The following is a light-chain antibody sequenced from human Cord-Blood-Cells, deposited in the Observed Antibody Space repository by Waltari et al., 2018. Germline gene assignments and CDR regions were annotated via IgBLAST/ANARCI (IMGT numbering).Light chain of an antibody. V-gene: IGKV1-33*01. CDR2: DAS. J-gene: IGKJ3*01. CDR3: QQYDNLPLT. Sequence: DTQMTQSPSSLSASVSDRVTITCQATQDISNYLNWYQQKPGKAPKLLSYDASNLETGVPSRFSGSGSGTDFTFTISSLQPEDIATYYCQQYDNLPLTFGPGTKVDIK. CDR1: QDISNY.